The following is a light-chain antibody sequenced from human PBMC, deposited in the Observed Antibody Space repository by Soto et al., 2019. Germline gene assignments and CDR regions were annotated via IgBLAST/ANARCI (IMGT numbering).Light chain of an antibody. CDR3: LQYKSYSGFT. J-gene: IGKJ2*01. V-gene: IGKV1-5*01. Sequence: DIQLSQSPSTQSASVGDRVTITCRASQSIGSWLAWNQQRPGKAPKLLIFDASSLESGVPSRFSGSGSGTEFTLSISSLQPDDFATYLCLQYKSYSGFTFGQGTKVEIK. CDR1: QSIGSW. CDR2: DAS.